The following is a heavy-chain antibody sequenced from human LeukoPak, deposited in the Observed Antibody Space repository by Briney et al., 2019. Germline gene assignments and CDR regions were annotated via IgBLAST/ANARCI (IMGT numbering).Heavy chain of an antibody. CDR3: AREVVGATPKFDY. D-gene: IGHD1-26*01. CDR2: IIPILGTA. Sequence: GASVKVSCKASGGTFSSYAISWVRQAPGQGLEWMGRIIPILGTANYAQKFQGRVTITADKSTSTAYMELSSLRSEDTAVYYCAREVVGATPKFDYWGQGTLVTVSS. CDR1: GGTFSSYA. V-gene: IGHV1-69*04. J-gene: IGHJ4*02.